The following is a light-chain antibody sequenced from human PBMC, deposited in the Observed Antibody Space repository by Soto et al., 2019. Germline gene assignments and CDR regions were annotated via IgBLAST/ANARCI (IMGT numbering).Light chain of an antibody. CDR2: EDT. CDR1: SSDVTNYNL. CDR3: SSYAGGAR. J-gene: IGLJ3*02. Sequence: QSALAQPASVSGSPGQSITISCTATSSDVTNYNLVSGYQQRPGEAPGLIIYEDTKRPSGVSHRFYGSRSDNTASLTIPGLQTEDEGGYYCSSYAGGARFGGGTQLTLL. V-gene: IGLV2-23*01.